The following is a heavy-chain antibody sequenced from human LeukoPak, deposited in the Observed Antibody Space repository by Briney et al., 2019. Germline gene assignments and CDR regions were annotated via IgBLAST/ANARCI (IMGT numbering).Heavy chain of an antibody. CDR3: ARDFSPYCGGDCYFDAFDV. V-gene: IGHV3-7*01. D-gene: IGHD2-21*01. J-gene: IGHJ3*01. CDR2: INRDGSVI. CDR1: GITFSNNW. Sequence: GGSLRLSCAASGITFSNNWMTWVRQAPGKGLEWVANINRDGSVIHYVDSVKGRFTISRDNAKNSLFLQINSLRAEDTAVYYCARDFSPYCGGDCYFDAFDVWGQGTMVTVSS.